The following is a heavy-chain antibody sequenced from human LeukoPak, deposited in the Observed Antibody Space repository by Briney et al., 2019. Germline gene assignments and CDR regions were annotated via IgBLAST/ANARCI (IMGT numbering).Heavy chain of an antibody. CDR1: GGSISSSSYY. J-gene: IGHJ4*02. Sequence: PSETLSLTCTVSGGSISSSSYYWGWIRQPPGKGLEWIGSIYYSGSTYYNPSLKSRVTISVDTSKNQFSLKLSSVTAADTAVYYCARLRGYSSSWSPRARDYWGLGTLVTVSS. CDR2: IYYSGST. CDR3: ARLRGYSSSWSPRARDY. V-gene: IGHV4-39*01. D-gene: IGHD6-13*01.